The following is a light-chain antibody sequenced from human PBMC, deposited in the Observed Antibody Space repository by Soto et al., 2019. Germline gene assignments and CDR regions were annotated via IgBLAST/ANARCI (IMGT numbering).Light chain of an antibody. CDR1: QSISSW. CDR3: QQYNSYPGWT. Sequence: DIQMTQSPSTLSAAVGDRVTITCRARQSISSWLAWYQHKPGKAAKLLIYDASSLESGVPSRFSGSGSGTEFTLTISSLQPDDFATYYCQQYNSYPGWTFGQGTKVEIK. V-gene: IGKV1-5*01. J-gene: IGKJ1*01. CDR2: DAS.